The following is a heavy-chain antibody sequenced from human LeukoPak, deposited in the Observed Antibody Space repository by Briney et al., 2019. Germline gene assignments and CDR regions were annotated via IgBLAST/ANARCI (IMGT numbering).Heavy chain of an antibody. V-gene: IGHV1-2*02. CDR2: INPNSGGT. J-gene: IGHJ3*02. D-gene: IGHD3-10*01. CDR1: GYTFTGYY. CDR3: ARSMVRGVIIMNRAFDI. Sequence: ASVKVSCKASGYTFTGYYMHWVRQAPGQGLEWMGWINPNSGGTNYAQKFQGRVTMTRDTSISTAYMELSRLRSDDTAVYYCARSMVRGVIIMNRAFDIWGQGTMVTVSS.